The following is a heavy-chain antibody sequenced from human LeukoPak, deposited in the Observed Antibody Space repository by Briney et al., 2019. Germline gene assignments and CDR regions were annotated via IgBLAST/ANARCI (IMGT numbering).Heavy chain of an antibody. D-gene: IGHD3-10*01. CDR3: ARVGYYGSGSSSEYYFDY. CDR1: GFTFSSYE. Sequence: GGSLRLSCAASGFTFSSYEMNWVRQAPGKGLEWVSYISSSGSTIYYADSVKGRFTFSRDNAKNSLYLQMNSLRAEDTAVYYCARVGYYGSGSSSEYYFDYWGQGTLVTVSS. CDR2: ISSSGSTI. V-gene: IGHV3-48*03. J-gene: IGHJ4*02.